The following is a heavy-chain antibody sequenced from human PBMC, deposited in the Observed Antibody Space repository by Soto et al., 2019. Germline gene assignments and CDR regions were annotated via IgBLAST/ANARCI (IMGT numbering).Heavy chain of an antibody. Sequence: QVQLQQWGAGLLKPSETLSLTCTVYGGSFSDYYWSCIRQPPGQGLEWIGEINHSGSTNYNPSLRSRVTISVDTAKNQFSLKLRSVTAADTAVYYCARGRVGTTNLYWFDPWGQGTLVTVSS. V-gene: IGHV4-34*01. J-gene: IGHJ5*02. CDR2: INHSGST. CDR1: GGSFSDYY. D-gene: IGHD1-26*01. CDR3: ARGRVGTTNLYWFDP.